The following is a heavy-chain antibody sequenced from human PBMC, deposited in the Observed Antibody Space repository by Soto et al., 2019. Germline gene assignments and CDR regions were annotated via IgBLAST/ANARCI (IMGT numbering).Heavy chain of an antibody. D-gene: IGHD6-19*01. CDR2: IWYDGSNK. CDR3: ARIAVARDAFDI. J-gene: IGHJ3*02. V-gene: IGHV3-33*01. Sequence: GGSLRLSCAASGFTFSSYGMHWVRQAPGKGLEWVAVIWYDGSNKYYADSVKGRFTISRDNSKNTLYLQMNSLRAEDTAVYYCARIAVARDAFDILGQGTMVTVSS. CDR1: GFTFSSYG.